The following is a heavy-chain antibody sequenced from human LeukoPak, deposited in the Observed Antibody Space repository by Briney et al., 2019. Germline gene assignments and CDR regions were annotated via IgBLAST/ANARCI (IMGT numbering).Heavy chain of an antibody. V-gene: IGHV1-69-2*01. D-gene: IGHD4-17*01. J-gene: IGHJ1*01. CDR1: GYIFTDYY. CDR3: VTDDYGDYGPRF. Sequence: GATVKISCKASGYIFTDYYMHWVQQAPGKGLEYMGRVDPQTGETIYAEKFQGRVTMTADTSTDTAYMELTSLRSEDTAVYFCVTDDYGDYGPRFWGQGSLVTVSS. CDR2: VDPQTGET.